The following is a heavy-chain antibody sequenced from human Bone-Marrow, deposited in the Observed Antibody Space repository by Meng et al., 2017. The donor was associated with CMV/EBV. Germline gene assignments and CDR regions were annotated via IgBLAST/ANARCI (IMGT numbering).Heavy chain of an antibody. J-gene: IGHJ3*02. V-gene: IGHV3-48*03. Sequence: GESLKISCAASGFTFSSYEMNWVRQAPGKGLEWVSYISSSGSTIYYADSVKGRFTISRDNAKNSLYLQMNSLGAEDTAVYYCRCVPQDAFDIWGQGTMVTVSS. CDR3: RCVPQDAFDI. D-gene: IGHD2-21*01. CDR2: ISSSGSTI. CDR1: GFTFSSYE.